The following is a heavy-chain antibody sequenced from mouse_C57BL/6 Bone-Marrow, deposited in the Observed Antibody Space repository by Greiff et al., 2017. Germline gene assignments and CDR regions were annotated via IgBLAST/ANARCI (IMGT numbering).Heavy chain of an antibody. CDR2: LGPGSGST. V-gene: IGHV1-77*01. CDR1: GYTFTDYY. Sequence: VKLMESGAELVKPGASVKISCKASGYTFTDYYLNWVKQRPGQGLEWIGKLGPGSGSTYYNEKFKGKATLTADKSSSTAYMQLSSLTSEDSAVYFCASLRNGYWGQGTTLTVSS. CDR3: ASLRNGY. J-gene: IGHJ2*01. D-gene: IGHD1-1*01.